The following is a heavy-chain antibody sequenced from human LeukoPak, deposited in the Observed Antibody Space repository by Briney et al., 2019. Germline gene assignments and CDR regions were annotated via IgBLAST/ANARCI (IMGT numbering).Heavy chain of an antibody. CDR2: IYSGDTT. D-gene: IGHD3-10*01. CDR1: GFTVSTNY. CDR3: ASILRSSSGYYFDY. V-gene: IGHV3-66*01. Sequence: GGSLRLSCAASGFTVSTNYMSWVRQAPGKGLEWVSVIYSGDTTFYADSVRGKFTISRDNSKNTLYLQMNSLRAEDTAVYYCASILRSSSGYYFDYWGQGTLVTVSS. J-gene: IGHJ4*02.